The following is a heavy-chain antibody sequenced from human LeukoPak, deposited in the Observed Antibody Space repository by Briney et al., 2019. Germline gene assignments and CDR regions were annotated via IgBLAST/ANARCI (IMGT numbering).Heavy chain of an antibody. V-gene: IGHV1-46*01. CDR1: GYTFTNYY. D-gene: IGHD1-26*01. Sequence: GASVKVSCKASGYTFTNYYMHWVRQAPGQGLEWMGMINPSGGSTSYAQKFRGRVTMTRDMSTSTDYMELISLRSEDTAVYYCARDNSVGDTAWWFDPWGQGTLVTVSS. CDR3: ARDNSVGDTAWWFDP. J-gene: IGHJ5*02. CDR2: INPSGGST.